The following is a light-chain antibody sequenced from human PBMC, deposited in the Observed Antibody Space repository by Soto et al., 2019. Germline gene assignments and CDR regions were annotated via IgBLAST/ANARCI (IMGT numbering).Light chain of an antibody. CDR1: TGAVTSGHY. J-gene: IGLJ2*01. CDR2: DTS. Sequence: QAVVTQEPSLTVSPGGTVTLTCGSSTGAVTSGHYPYWFQQNPGQAPRTLIYDTSNKHAWTPARFSGYLLGGKAALTLSGAQPEDEAEYFCLLSFNGPYVFGGGTKLTVL. V-gene: IGLV7-46*01. CDR3: LLSFNGPYV.